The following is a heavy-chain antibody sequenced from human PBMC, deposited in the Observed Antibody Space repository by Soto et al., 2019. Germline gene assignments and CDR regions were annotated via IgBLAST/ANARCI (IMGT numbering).Heavy chain of an antibody. Sequence: QVQLVQSGAEVKKPGASVKVSCKASGYTFTSYGISWVRQAPGQGREWMGWIRAYNGNTNYAQKLQGRVTMTTDTSTSTAYMELRSLRSDDTAVYYCARDGYCISTSCLASDYWGQGTLVTVSS. J-gene: IGHJ4*02. CDR3: ARDGYCISTSCLASDY. CDR1: GYTFTSYG. CDR2: IRAYNGNT. V-gene: IGHV1-18*01. D-gene: IGHD2-2*03.